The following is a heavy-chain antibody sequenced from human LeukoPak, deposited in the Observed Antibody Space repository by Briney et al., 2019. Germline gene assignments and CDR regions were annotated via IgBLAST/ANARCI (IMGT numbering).Heavy chain of an antibody. J-gene: IGHJ4*02. CDR3: AKVERYFDWSDEGGASDY. V-gene: IGHV3-23*01. CDR2: ISGSGGST. D-gene: IGHD3-9*01. Sequence: HSGGSLRLSCAASGFTFSSYGMSWVRQAPGKGLEWVSAISGSGGSTYYADSVKGRFTISRDNSKNTLYLQMNSLRAEDTAVYYCAKVERYFDWSDEGGASDYWGQGTLVTVSS. CDR1: GFTFSSYG.